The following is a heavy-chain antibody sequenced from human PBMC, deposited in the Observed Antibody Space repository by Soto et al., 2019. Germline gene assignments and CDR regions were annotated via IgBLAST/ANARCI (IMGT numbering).Heavy chain of an antibody. CDR2: INPNTGVT. J-gene: IGHJ4*02. V-gene: IGHV1-2*02. CDR1: GYTFTCYY. D-gene: IGHD6-13*01. Sequence: ASVKVSCKASGYTFTCYYLHWVRQAPGQGLEWMGWINPNTGVTSFAQNFQGRVTMTRDTSIGTAYMELSWLRSDDTAIYYCARKLIAESGTFDYWGQGTLVTVSS. CDR3: ARKLIAESGTFDY.